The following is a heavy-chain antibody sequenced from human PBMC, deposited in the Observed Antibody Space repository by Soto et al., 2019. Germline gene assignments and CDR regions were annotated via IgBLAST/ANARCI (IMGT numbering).Heavy chain of an antibody. V-gene: IGHV3-9*01. CDR3: AKLRRPAGATKAFDI. D-gene: IGHD1-26*01. J-gene: IGHJ3*02. Sequence: GGSLRLSCAASGFTFDDYAMHWVRQAPGKGLEWVSGISWNSGSIGYADSVKGRFTISRDNAKNSLYLQMNSLRAEDTALYYCAKLRRPAGATKAFDIWGQGTMVTVSS. CDR1: GFTFDDYA. CDR2: ISWNSGSI.